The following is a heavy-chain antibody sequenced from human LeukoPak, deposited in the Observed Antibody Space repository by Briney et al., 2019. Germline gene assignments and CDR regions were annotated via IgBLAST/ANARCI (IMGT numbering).Heavy chain of an antibody. J-gene: IGHJ4*02. CDR2: FGSGGNT. Sequence: PGASLRLSCTASGFTFSNYGMTWVRLAPGKGLEWVSTFGSGGNTYYADSVKGRFTISKDTSKNTLFLQMNTLRVEDTAMYYCAKRSIRGTYYFDSWGQGTLVTVSS. CDR3: AKRSIRGTYYFDS. V-gene: IGHV3-23*01. CDR1: GFTFSNYG. D-gene: IGHD1-26*01.